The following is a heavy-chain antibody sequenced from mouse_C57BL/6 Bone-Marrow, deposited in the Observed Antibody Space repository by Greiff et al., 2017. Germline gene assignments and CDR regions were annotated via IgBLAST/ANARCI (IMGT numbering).Heavy chain of an antibody. J-gene: IGHJ1*03. V-gene: IGHV1-61*01. D-gene: IGHD2-5*01. CDR2: IYPSDSET. Sequence: QVQLQQPGAELVRPGSSVKLSCKASGYTFTSYWMDWVKQRPGQGLEWIGNIYPSDSETHYNQKFKDKATLTVYKSSSTAYMQLSSLTSEDSAVYYCARDYSNLYWYFDVWGTGTTVTVSS. CDR1: GYTFTSYW. CDR3: ARDYSNLYWYFDV.